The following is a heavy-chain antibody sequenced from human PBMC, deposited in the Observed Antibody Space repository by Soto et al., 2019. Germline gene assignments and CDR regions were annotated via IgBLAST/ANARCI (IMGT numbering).Heavy chain of an antibody. CDR1: GGTFNSYA. Sequence: QVQLVQSGAEVKKPGSSVKVSCKASGGTFNSYAISWVRQAPGQGLEWRGGIIPIFGTAKYAHKFQGRVTITADESTSTAYMELSSLRSEDTAVYYCARPMRYYYDSSGQSAWFDPWGQGTLVTVSS. CDR2: IIPIFGTA. V-gene: IGHV1-69*12. CDR3: ARPMRYYYDSSGQSAWFDP. D-gene: IGHD3-22*01. J-gene: IGHJ5*02.